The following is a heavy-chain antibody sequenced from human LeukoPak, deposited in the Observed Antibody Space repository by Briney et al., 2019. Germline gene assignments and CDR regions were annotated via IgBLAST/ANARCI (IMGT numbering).Heavy chain of an antibody. CDR2: IYYSGGT. J-gene: IGHJ4*02. CDR3: ARDGLYDSSGYYMDS. D-gene: IGHD3-22*01. CDR1: GGAISSYY. V-gene: IGHV4-59*01. Sequence: PSETLSLTCTVSGGAISSYYWSWIRQPPGKGLEWIGYIYYSGGTKYNPSLTSRVTISVDRAQNQFSLSLSSVTAADTAVYYCARDGLYDSSGYYMDSWGQGTLVIVSS.